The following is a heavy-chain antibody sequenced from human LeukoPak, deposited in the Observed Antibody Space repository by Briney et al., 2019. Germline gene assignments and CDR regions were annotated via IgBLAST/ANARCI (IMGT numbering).Heavy chain of an antibody. CDR1: GGSISSNY. D-gene: IGHD3-16*01. J-gene: IGHJ6*03. CDR2: IYTSGST. V-gene: IGHV4-4*07. CDR3: ARDLWSADSYYMDV. Sequence: SETLSLTCTVSGGSISSNYWSWIRQPAGKGLEWIGRIYTSGSTNYNPSLKSRVTMSVDTSKNQFSLKLSSVTAADTAVYYCARDLWSADSYYMDVWGKGTTVTVSS.